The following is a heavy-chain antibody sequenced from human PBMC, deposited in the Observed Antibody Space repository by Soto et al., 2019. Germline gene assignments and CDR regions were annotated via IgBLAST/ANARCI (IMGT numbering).Heavy chain of an antibody. CDR3: AREGRLRYFDWLYSYFDY. D-gene: IGHD3-9*01. CDR2: IYYSGST. CDR1: GGSISSYY. Sequence: PSETLSLTCTVSGGSISSYYWSWIRQPPGKGLEWIGYIYYSGSTNYNPSLKSRVTISVDTSKNQFSLKLSSVTAADTAVYYCAREGRLRYFDWLYSYFDYWGQGTLVTVSS. J-gene: IGHJ4*02. V-gene: IGHV4-59*01.